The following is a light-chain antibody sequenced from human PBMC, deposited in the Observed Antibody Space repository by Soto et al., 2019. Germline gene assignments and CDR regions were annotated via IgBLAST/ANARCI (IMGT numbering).Light chain of an antibody. J-gene: IGKJ1*01. CDR3: KQYNSYSRT. Sequence: DIQMTQSPSTLSASVGDRVTITCRASQSISSWLAWYQQKPGKAPKLLIYDAYSLESGVQSRFSGSGSGTEFTLTIRSLQPDEFATYYCKQYNSYSRTFGQGTKVDIK. CDR1: QSISSW. V-gene: IGKV1-5*01. CDR2: DAY.